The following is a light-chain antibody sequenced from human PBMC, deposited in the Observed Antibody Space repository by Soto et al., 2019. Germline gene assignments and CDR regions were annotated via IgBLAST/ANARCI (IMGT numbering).Light chain of an antibody. V-gene: IGKV1-5*03. Sequence: DIQMTQSPSTLSGSVGDRVTITCWASQTISSWLAWYQQKPGKAPKLLIYKASTLKSGVPSRFSGSGSGTEFTLTISSLQPDDFATSYCQHYNSYSEAFGQGTKVDIK. J-gene: IGKJ1*01. CDR1: QTISSW. CDR3: QHYNSYSEA. CDR2: KAS.